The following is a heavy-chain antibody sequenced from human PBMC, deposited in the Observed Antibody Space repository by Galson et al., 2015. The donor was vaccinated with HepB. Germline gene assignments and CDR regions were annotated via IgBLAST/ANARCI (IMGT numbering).Heavy chain of an antibody. CDR2: ISTSNGDT. CDR1: GYTFTSYV. Sequence: SVKVSCKASGYTFTSYVITWARQAPGQGLEWMGRISTSNGDTKYAQKLQGRVTMTTDTSTSTAYLELRSLQSDDTAVYYCARGSSGADYWGQGSLVTVSS. CDR3: ARGSSGADY. J-gene: IGHJ4*02. V-gene: IGHV1-18*01. D-gene: IGHD6-25*01.